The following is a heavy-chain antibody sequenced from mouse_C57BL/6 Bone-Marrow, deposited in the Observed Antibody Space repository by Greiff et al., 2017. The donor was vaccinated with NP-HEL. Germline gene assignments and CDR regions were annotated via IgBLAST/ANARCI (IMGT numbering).Heavy chain of an antibody. J-gene: IGHJ2*01. Sequence: QVQLKESGAELVRPGASVKLSCKASGYTFTDYYINWVKQRPGQGLEWIARIYPGSGNTYYNEKFKGKATLTAEKSSSTAYMQLSSLTSEDSAVYFCARGTFSYWGQGTTLTVSS. CDR1: GYTFTDYY. CDR3: ARGTFSY. V-gene: IGHV1-76*01. CDR2: IYPGSGNT.